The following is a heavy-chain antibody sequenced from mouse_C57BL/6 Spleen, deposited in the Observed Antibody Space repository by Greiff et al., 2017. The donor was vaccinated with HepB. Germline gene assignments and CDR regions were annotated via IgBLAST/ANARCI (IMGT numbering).Heavy chain of an antibody. CDR3: VREGGIRHYFDY. D-gene: IGHD2-12*01. J-gene: IGHJ2*01. CDR1: GFTFTTYA. CDR2: IRSKSSNYAT. V-gene: IGHV10-3*01. Sequence: EVQLVESGGGLVQPKGSLKLSCAASGFTFTTYAMHWVRQAPGKGLEWVARIRSKSSNYATYYAYSVKDRVTISRDDSQTKLYLQMNNLKTEDTAVYYCVREGGIRHYFDYWGQGTTLTVSA.